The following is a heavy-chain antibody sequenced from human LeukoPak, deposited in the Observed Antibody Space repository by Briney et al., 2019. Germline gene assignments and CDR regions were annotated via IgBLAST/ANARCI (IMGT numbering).Heavy chain of an antibody. J-gene: IGHJ6*02. CDR2: IRSKAYGGTT. CDR1: GFTFGDYA. V-gene: IGHV3-49*03. Sequence: PGGSLRLSCTASGFTFGDYAMSWFRQAPGKGLEWVGFIRSKAYGGTTEYAASVKGRFTISRDDSKSIAYLQMNSLKTEDTAVYYRTRAPEYYDFWSGTPYHYYGMDVWGQGTTVTVSS. D-gene: IGHD3-3*01. CDR3: TRAPEYYDFWSGTPYHYYGMDV.